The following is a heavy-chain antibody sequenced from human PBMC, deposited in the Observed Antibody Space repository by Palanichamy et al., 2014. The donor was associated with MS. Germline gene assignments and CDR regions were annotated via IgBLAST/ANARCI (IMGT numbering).Heavy chain of an antibody. CDR2: IYSGGSA. Sequence: EVQLVESGGGLVQPGGSLRLSCAASGFTVSNNYMIWVRQAPGKGLEWVPVIYSGGSAYSADSVKGRFTISRDSSRNILYLQMNSLRVEDTAVYYCSSRLYWGQGTVVTVSS. CDR1: GFTVSNNY. V-gene: IGHV3-53*01. J-gene: IGHJ4*02. CDR3: SSRLY.